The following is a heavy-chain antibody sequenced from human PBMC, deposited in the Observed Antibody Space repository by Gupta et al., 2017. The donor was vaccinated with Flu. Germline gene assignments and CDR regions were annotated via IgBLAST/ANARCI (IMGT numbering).Heavy chain of an antibody. J-gene: IGHJ4*02. Sequence: QVQLVESEGGVVQPGRSLRLSCAASGFTLRSYGMHWFRQAPGKGLEWVAVVASDGSVEYYAESVKGRFTISRDNSKNTLFLQMDSLKPDETAVYFCAKEGSTSGNYRFHFDHWGQGTLVTVSS. CDR1: GFTLRSYG. D-gene: IGHD3-22*01. V-gene: IGHV3-30*18. CDR2: VASDGSVE. CDR3: AKEGSTSGNYRFHFDH.